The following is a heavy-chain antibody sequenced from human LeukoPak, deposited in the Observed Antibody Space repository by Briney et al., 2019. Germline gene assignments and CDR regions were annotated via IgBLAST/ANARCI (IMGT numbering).Heavy chain of an antibody. CDR1: GFTFRSYD. CDR2: IGTAGEI. D-gene: IGHD3-10*01. CDR3: AKDRALGYFGSGSHLDY. J-gene: IGHJ4*02. V-gene: IGHV3-13*01. Sequence: GGSLRLSCAASGFTFRSYDMHWVRQATGKGLEWVSGIGTAGEIYYPGSVKGRFTISRENAKNSLYLQMNSLRAGDTAVYYCAKDRALGYFGSGSHLDYWGQGTLVTVSS.